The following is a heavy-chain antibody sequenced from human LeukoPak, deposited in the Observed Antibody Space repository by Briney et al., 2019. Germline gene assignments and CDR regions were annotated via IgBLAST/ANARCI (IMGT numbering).Heavy chain of an antibody. CDR2: TRDKTYSYTP. Sequence: GESLRLSCAASGFTLSDHSMDWVRQAPGKGLEWDGRTRDKTYSYTPDYAATVRVRFRISRHDSKRSLYLQMNSLKTDDTAVYDCVRSPTTVSITGWGQGTLVTVSS. CDR3: VRSPTTVSITG. D-gene: IGHD4-17*01. J-gene: IGHJ4*02. CDR1: GFTLSDHS. V-gene: IGHV3-72*01.